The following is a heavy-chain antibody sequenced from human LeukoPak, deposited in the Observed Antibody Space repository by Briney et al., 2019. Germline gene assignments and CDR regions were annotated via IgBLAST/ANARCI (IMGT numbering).Heavy chain of an antibody. CDR2: ISSSGSSK. CDR1: GFTFSSYE. CDR3: ARQYSGSYRCFDY. D-gene: IGHD1-26*01. Sequence: GGSLRLSCAASGFTFSSYEMNWVRQAPGKGPEWVAYISSSGSSKYYADSVKGRFTISRDNAKNSLSLQMTSPRVEDTAVYYCARQYSGSYRCFDYWGQGTLITVSS. J-gene: IGHJ4*02. V-gene: IGHV3-48*03.